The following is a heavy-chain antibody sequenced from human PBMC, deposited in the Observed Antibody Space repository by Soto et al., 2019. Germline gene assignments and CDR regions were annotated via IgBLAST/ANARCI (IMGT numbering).Heavy chain of an antibody. D-gene: IGHD6-19*01. CDR2: IYYSGST. Sequence: ASETLSLTCTVSGGSISSYYWSWIRQPPGKGLEWIGYIYYSGSTEYNPSLKSRVTISVDTSKNQFSLKLRSVTAADTAVYYCARFRYSSGWYDYFDYWGQGTLVTVSS. CDR1: GGSISSYY. V-gene: IGHV4-59*12. J-gene: IGHJ4*02. CDR3: ARFRYSSGWYDYFDY.